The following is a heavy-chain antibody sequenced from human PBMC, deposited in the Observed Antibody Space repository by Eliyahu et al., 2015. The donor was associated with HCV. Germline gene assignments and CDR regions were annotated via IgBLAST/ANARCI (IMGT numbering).Heavy chain of an antibody. CDR1: GFXFSSYX. V-gene: IGHV3-48*03. CDR3: ARGGADYYDSSGYCAY. CDR2: ISSSDSSRGSTI. D-gene: IGHD3-22*01. J-gene: IGHJ4*02. Sequence: EVQLVESGGGLVQPGGSLRLSCAAXGFXFSSYXMXWVRQAPGKGLEWISYISSSDSSRGSTIYYADSVKGRFTISRDNAKNSVYLQMNSLRADDTAVYYCARGGADYYDSSGYCAYWGQGTLVTVSS.